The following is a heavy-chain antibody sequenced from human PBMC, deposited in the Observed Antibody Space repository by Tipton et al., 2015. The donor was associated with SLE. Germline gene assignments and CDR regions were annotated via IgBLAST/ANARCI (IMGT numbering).Heavy chain of an antibody. CDR2: ISSSSSYI. Sequence: SLRLSCAASGFTFSSYSMNGVRQAPGKGPGWVSSISSSSSYIYYADSVKGRFTISRDNAKNSLYLQMNSLRAEDTAVYYCARYGSVVGAPWGQGTLVTVSS. CDR3: ARYGSVVGAP. J-gene: IGHJ5*02. V-gene: IGHV3-21*01. CDR1: GFTFSSYS. D-gene: IGHD1-26*01.